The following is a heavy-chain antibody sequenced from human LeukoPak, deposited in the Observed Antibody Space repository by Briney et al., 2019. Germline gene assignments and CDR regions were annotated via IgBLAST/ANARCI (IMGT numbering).Heavy chain of an antibody. CDR2: INTYNGNT. Sequence: GASVKVSCKASGYTFTSYGISWVRQAPGQGLEWMGWINTYNGNTNYAQKLQGRVTMTTDTSTSTAYMELRSLRSDDTAVYYCARDNLYSSSPGGLDYWGQGTVVTVSS. J-gene: IGHJ4*02. D-gene: IGHD6-13*01. CDR1: GYTFTSYG. V-gene: IGHV1-18*01. CDR3: ARDNLYSSSPGGLDY.